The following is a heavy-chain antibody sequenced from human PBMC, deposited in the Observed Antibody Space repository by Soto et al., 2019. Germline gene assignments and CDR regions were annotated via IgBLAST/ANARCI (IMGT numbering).Heavy chain of an antibody. CDR2: IVVGSGNT. Sequence: ASVKVSCKASGFTFTSSAMQWVRQARGQRLEWIGWIVVGSGNTNYAQKFQERVTITRDMSTSTAYMELSSLRSEDTAVYYCAADWPDLKSAATEVAYYYYGMDVWGQGTTVTVSS. J-gene: IGHJ6*02. CDR1: GFTFTSSA. CDR3: AADWPDLKSAATEVAYYYYGMDV. D-gene: IGHD2-15*01. V-gene: IGHV1-58*02.